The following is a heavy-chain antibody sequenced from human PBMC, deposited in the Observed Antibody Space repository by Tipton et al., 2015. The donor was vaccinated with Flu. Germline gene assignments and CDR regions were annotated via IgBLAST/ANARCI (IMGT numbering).Heavy chain of an antibody. CDR3: AMYYYDSSAYYSQGWFDY. V-gene: IGHV4-38-2*01. J-gene: IGHJ5*01. Sequence: PGLVKPSETLSLSCDVSGYSITSAYYWGWVRQPPGQGLEWIGSIYHSGATYYNPSLKSRVIISVDTSKNQFSLKLSSVTAADTAVYYCAMYYYDSSAYYSQGWFDYWGQGTLVTVSS. CDR2: IYHSGAT. CDR1: GYSITSAYY. D-gene: IGHD3-22*01.